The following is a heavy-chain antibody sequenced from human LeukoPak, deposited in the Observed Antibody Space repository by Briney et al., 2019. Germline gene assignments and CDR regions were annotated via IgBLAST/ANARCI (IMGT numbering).Heavy chain of an antibody. V-gene: IGHV1-2*02. D-gene: IGHD7-27*01. Sequence: RASVKVSYKASGYTFTGYYMHWVRQAPGQGLEWMGWINPNSGGTNYAQKFQGRVTMTRDTSISTAYMELSRLRSDDTAVYYCASDITGDVDAFDIWGQGTMVTVSS. J-gene: IGHJ3*02. CDR2: INPNSGGT. CDR1: GYTFTGYY. CDR3: ASDITGDVDAFDI.